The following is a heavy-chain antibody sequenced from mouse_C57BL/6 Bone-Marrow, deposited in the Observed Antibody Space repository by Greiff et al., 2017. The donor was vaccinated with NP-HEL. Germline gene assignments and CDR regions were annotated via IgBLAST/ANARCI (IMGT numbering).Heavy chain of an antibody. CDR3: ARRGDYYGSSSVFDY. Sequence: VKLVESGAELVKPGASVKMSCKASGYTFTTYPIEWMKQNHGKSLEWIGNFHPYNDDTKYNEKFKGKATLTVEKSSSTVYLELSRLTSDDSAVYYCARRGDYYGSSSVFDYWGQGTTLTVSS. V-gene: IGHV1-47*01. CDR2: FHPYNDDT. J-gene: IGHJ2*01. CDR1: GYTFTTYP. D-gene: IGHD1-1*01.